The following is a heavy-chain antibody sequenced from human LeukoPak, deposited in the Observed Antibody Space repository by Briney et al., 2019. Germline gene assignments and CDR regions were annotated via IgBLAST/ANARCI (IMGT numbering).Heavy chain of an antibody. J-gene: IGHJ4*02. D-gene: IGHD4-23*01. Sequence: SDTLSLTCAVSGYSISSSNWWGWIRQPPGKGLEWIGYIYYSGSTNYNPSLKSRVAISVDTSNNQFSLKLSSVTAADTAVYYCARHSTVTSHFDYWGQGTLVTVSS. V-gene: IGHV4-28*01. CDR3: ARHSTVTSHFDY. CDR2: IYYSGST. CDR1: GYSISSSNW.